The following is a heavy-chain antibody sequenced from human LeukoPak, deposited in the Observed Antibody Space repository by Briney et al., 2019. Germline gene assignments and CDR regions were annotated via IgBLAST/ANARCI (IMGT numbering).Heavy chain of an antibody. CDR2: ISGTGSAV. D-gene: IGHD1-26*01. CDR3: VKGSGTPYYFYYMDV. Sequence: GGSLRLSCAASGFSFITYAMNWVRQAPGKGLEWVSGISGTGSAVGYADSVKGRFTVSRDTSKRTVYLQMSGLRADDTATYYCVKGSGTPYYFYYMDVWGKGTPVTVSS. V-gene: IGHV3-48*03. CDR1: GFSFITYA. J-gene: IGHJ6*03.